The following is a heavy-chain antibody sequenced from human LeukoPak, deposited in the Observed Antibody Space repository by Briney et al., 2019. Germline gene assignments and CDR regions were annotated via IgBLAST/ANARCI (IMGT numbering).Heavy chain of an antibody. CDR1: GFTFSSYS. Sequence: NPGGSLRLSCAASGFTFSSYSMNWVRQAPGRGLEWVSSISSSSSYIYYADSVKGRFTISRDNAKNSLYLQMNSLRAEDTAVYYRARDPLGYCSSTSCYTPGWYDPLGQETLVTVSS. V-gene: IGHV3-21*01. CDR3: ARDPLGYCSSTSCYTPGWYDP. CDR2: ISSSSSYI. D-gene: IGHD2-2*01. J-gene: IGHJ5*02.